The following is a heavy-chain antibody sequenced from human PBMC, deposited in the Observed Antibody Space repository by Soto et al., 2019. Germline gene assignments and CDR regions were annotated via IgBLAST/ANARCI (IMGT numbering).Heavy chain of an antibody. CDR1: GFTFSSYS. J-gene: IGHJ4*02. Sequence: GGSLRLSCAASGFTFSSYSMNWVRQAPGKGLEWVSYISSSSSTIYYADSVKGRFTISRDNAKNPLYLQMNSLRDEDTAIYYCAKNPPYGDYGNYYFDYWGQGTLVTVSS. CDR2: ISSSSSTI. CDR3: AKNPPYGDYGNYYFDY. V-gene: IGHV3-48*02. D-gene: IGHD4-17*01.